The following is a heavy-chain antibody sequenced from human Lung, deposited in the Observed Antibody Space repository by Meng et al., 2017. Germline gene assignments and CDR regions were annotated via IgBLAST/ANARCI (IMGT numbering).Heavy chain of an antibody. D-gene: IGHD6-25*01. J-gene: IGHJ4*02. CDR2: INPKSGDT. CDR1: GYNFPDYY. V-gene: IGHV1-2*06. CDR3: ARDEDISAAGKLFGDY. Sequence: QVQRVESGAEVKKPGDLVKVSCKPSGYNFPDYYIHWVRRVPGQGLEWMGRINPKSGDTHYAQKFQARVTMTGDTSISTAYMELSGLRSDDTAMYYCARDEDISAAGKLFGDYWGQGTLVTVSS.